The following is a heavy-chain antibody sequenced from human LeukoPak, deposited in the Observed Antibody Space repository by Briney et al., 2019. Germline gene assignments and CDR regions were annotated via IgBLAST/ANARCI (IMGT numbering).Heavy chain of an antibody. CDR2: MNPNSGNT. V-gene: IGHV1-8*03. CDR3: ARVGSVVVPAAVYGWFDP. D-gene: IGHD2-2*01. J-gene: IGHJ5*02. Sequence: ASVKVSCKASGYTFTSYDINWVRQATGEGLEWMGWMNPNSGNTGYAQKFQGRVTITRNTSISTAYMELSSLRSEDTAVYYCARVGSVVVPAAVYGWFDPWGQGTLVTVSS. CDR1: GYTFTSYD.